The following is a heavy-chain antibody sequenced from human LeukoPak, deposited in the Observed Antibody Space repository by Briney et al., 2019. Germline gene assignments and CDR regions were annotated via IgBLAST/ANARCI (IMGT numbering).Heavy chain of an antibody. CDR3: GRGKTSFDP. CDR2: INPNTGET. J-gene: IGHJ5*02. CDR1: GYTFTAYF. Sequence: GASVSVSSMPSGYTFTAYFVHWVRQAPGQGLEWIGWINPNTGETNYAPKLQGRVTIIKDTSTNSAYMELKKLTSDDTAVYYCGRGKTSFDPWGEGTLVTVSS. V-gene: IGHV1-2*02.